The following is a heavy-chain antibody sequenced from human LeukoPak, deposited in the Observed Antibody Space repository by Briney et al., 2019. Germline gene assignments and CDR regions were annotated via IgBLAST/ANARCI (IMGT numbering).Heavy chain of an antibody. CDR2: FDPEDGET. CDR3: ARVGDLWIYSGYDLPIDLDY. CDR1: GYTLTELS. V-gene: IGHV1-24*01. J-gene: IGHJ4*02. D-gene: IGHD5-12*01. Sequence: ASVKVSCKVSGYTLTELSMHWVRQAPGKGLEWMGGFDPEDGETIYAQKFQGRVTMTEDTSTDTAYMELSSLRSEDTAVYYCARVGDLWIYSGYDLPIDLDYWGQGTLVTVSS.